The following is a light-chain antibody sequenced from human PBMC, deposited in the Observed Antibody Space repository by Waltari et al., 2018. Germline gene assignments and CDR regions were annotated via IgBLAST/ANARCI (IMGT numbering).Light chain of an antibody. CDR3: GTWDSSLSGAV. V-gene: IGLV1-51*02. CDR2: ENT. CDR1: SSNLGNHY. J-gene: IGLJ7*01. Sequence: QSVLTQPPSVSAAPGQRVPIPCPGGSSNLGNHYVSWYRQFPGTAPKLLIYENTDRPSGIPGRFAGSKSGTSATLDITGLQAGDEADYYCGTWDSSLSGAVFGGGTHLTVL.